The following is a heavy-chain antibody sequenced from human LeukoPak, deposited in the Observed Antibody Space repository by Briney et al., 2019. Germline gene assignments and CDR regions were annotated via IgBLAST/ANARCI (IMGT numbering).Heavy chain of an antibody. D-gene: IGHD6-6*01. J-gene: IGHJ3*02. CDR2: ISGSGGNT. CDR3: ATWGSSDAFDI. V-gene: IGHV3-23*01. Sequence: GGSLRLSCAAYGFTFSSYAMSWVRQAPGKGLEWVSLISGSGGNTYYADSVKGRFTISRDNSKNTLYLQMNRLRAEDTAVYYCATWGSSDAFDIWGQGTMVAVSS. CDR1: GFTFSSYA.